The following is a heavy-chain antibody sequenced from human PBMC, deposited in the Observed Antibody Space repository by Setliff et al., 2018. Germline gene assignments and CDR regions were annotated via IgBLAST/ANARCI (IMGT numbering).Heavy chain of an antibody. J-gene: IGHJ4*03. D-gene: IGHD3-22*01. CDR1: GFTFSTYW. CDR3: ARDNNYYDRSGYYSGHDV. CDR2: ISTDGSSI. V-gene: IGHV3-74*03. Sequence: GGSLRLSCVTSGFTFSTYWMHWVRQAPGQGLVWVARISTDGSSITYADSVKGRFTISRDNAKNSLYLQMNSLRAEDTAVYYCARDNNYYDRSGYYSGHDVWGQGILVTVSS.